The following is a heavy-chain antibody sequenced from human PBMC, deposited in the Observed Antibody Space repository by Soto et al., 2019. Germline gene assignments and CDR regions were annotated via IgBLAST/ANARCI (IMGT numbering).Heavy chain of an antibody. J-gene: IGHJ6*02. D-gene: IGHD6-19*01. V-gene: IGHV3-33*01. CDR1: GFTFSSYG. CDR3: ARVVSSGWYPDYYYGMDV. Sequence: ESGGGVVQPGRSLRLSCAASGFTFSSYGMHWVRQAPGKGLEWVAVIWYDGSNKYYADSVKGRFTISRDNSKNTLYLQMNSLRAEDTAVYYCARVVSSGWYPDYYYGMDVWGQGTTVTVSS. CDR2: IWYDGSNK.